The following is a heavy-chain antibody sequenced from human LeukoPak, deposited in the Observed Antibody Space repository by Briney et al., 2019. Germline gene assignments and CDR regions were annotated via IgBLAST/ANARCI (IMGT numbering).Heavy chain of an antibody. D-gene: IGHD6-13*01. CDR3: ARDQGYSSSLYYFDY. V-gene: IGHV1-24*01. J-gene: IGHJ4*02. Sequence: ASVKVSCKVSGYTLTELSMHWVRQAPGKGLEWMGGFDPEDGETIYAQKFQGRVTMTEDTSTDTAYTELSSLRSEDTAVYYCARDQGYSSSLYYFDYWGQGTLVTVSS. CDR2: FDPEDGET. CDR1: GYTLTELS.